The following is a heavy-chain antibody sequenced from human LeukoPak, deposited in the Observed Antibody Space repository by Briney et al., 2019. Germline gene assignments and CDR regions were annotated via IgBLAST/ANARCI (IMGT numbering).Heavy chain of an antibody. CDR3: AEMGLNGYSSGWSNWYFDL. J-gene: IGHJ2*01. D-gene: IGHD6-19*01. CDR1: GGSISSYY. Sequence: SETLSLTCTVSGGSISSYYWGWIRQPPGKGLEWIGSIYYSGSTYYNPSLKSRVTISVDTSKNQFSLKLSSVTAADTAVYYCAEMGLNGYSSGWSNWYFDLWGRGTLVTVSS. V-gene: IGHV4-39*07. CDR2: IYYSGST.